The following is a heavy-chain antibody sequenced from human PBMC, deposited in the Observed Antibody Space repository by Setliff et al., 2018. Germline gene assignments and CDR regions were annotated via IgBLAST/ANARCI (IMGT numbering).Heavy chain of an antibody. D-gene: IGHD2-2*01. V-gene: IGHV3-9*01. CDR3: ARGPVDFVVVPAAAKFDY. CDR2: ISWKSDSM. CDR1: GFTFHGSA. J-gene: IGHJ4*02. Sequence: GGSLRLSCAASGFTFHGSAMHWVRQAPGKGLEWVSGISWKSDSMGYADSVKGRFTMTRDNAKNSLYLQMNSLRPEDTALYYCARGPVDFVVVPAAAKFDYWGQGTLVTVSS.